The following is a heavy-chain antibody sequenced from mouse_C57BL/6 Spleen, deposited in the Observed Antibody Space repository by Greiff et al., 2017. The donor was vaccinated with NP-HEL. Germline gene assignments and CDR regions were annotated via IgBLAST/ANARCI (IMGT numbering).Heavy chain of an antibody. CDR3: AREGLITTVVAPYYFDY. CDR1: GYTFTSYG. D-gene: IGHD1-1*01. CDR2: IYPRSGNT. V-gene: IGHV1-81*01. J-gene: IGHJ2*01. Sequence: VQLQQSGAELARPGASVKLSCKASGYTFTSYGISWVKQRTGQGLEWIGEIYPRSGNTYYNEKFKGKATLTADKSSSTAYMELRSLTSEDSAVYFCAREGLITTVVAPYYFDYWGQGTTLTVSS.